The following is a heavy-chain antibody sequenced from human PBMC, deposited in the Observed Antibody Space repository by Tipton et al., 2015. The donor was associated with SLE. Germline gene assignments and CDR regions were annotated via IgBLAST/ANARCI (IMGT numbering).Heavy chain of an antibody. Sequence: TLSLTCTVSGGSISSDDYYWSWIRQNPGKGLEWIGHIGHSGSTNYNPSLKSRVTMSAESSKNQFSLKLRSVTAADTAVYYCARDEYRYDATGYHLLGHFDFWGQGTLVTVSS. CDR1: GGSISSDDYY. CDR2: IGHSGST. D-gene: IGHD3-22*01. J-gene: IGHJ4*02. V-gene: IGHV4-31*03. CDR3: ARDEYRYDATGYHLLGHFDF.